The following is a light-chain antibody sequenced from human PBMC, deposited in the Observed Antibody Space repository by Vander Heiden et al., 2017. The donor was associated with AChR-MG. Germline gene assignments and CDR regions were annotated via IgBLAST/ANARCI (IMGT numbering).Light chain of an antibody. Sequence: DIQMTQSPSSLSASVGDRVTITCRASQSINWFLNWYQQKPGKAPKLLISAASSLQSGVPSRFSGSGSGTDFALTISSLQPADFATYYCQQSYSGPLTFGGGTKVEIK. CDR1: QSINWF. CDR3: QQSYSGPLT. V-gene: IGKV1-39*01. CDR2: AAS. J-gene: IGKJ4*01.